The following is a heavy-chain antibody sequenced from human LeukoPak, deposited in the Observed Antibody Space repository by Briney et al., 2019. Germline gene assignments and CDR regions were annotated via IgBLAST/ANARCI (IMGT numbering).Heavy chain of an antibody. CDR3: ARLISSSWYGVFDY. J-gene: IGHJ4*02. CDR1: GYTFTSYY. CDR2: INPNSGGT. D-gene: IGHD6-13*01. Sequence: ASVKVSCKASGYTFTSYYMHWVRQAPGQGLEWMGRINPNSGGTNYAQKFQGRVTMTRDTSISTAYMELSRLRSDDTAVYYCARLISSSWYGVFDYWGQGTLVTVSS. V-gene: IGHV1-2*06.